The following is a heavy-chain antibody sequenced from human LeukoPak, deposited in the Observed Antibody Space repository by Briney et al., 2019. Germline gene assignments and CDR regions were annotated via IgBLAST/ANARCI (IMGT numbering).Heavy chain of an antibody. Sequence: PGGSLRLSCSASGFTFSNYWMSWVRQASGKGLEWVANIKQDESEKYYVDSVKGRFTISRDNAKSSLYLQMNSLRAEDTAVYYCAKALDSSSSRYQAFEEWGQGTLVTVSS. CDR2: IKQDESEK. V-gene: IGHV3-7*01. J-gene: IGHJ4*02. CDR1: GFTFSNYW. D-gene: IGHD2-2*01. CDR3: AKALDSSSSRYQAFEE.